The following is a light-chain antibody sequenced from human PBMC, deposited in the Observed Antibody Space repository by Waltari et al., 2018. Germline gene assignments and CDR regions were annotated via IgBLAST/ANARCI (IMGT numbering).Light chain of an antibody. V-gene: IGKV3-11*01. CDR3: QLRSNWKEGFT. J-gene: IGKJ3*01. Sequence: EIVLTQSPATLSLSPGERATLSCRASQSVSSYLAWYQQKPGQAPRLPIYDASNRATGIPARFSGSGSGTDFTLTISSLEPEDFAVYYCQLRSNWKEGFTFGPGTKVDI. CDR1: QSVSSY. CDR2: DAS.